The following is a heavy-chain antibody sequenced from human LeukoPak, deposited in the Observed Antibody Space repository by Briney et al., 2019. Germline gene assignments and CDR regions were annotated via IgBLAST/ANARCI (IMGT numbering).Heavy chain of an antibody. CDR1: GDSISTYY. Sequence: SETLSLTCTVSGDSISTYYWSWIRQSPGKGLEWIGYIYHSGSTKYNPSLKSRVTISVDTSKKQFSLKLSSVTAADTAVYYCARNGYGGVDYWGQGTLVTVSS. D-gene: IGHD3-10*01. CDR2: IYHSGST. V-gene: IGHV4-59*01. CDR3: ARNGYGGVDY. J-gene: IGHJ4*02.